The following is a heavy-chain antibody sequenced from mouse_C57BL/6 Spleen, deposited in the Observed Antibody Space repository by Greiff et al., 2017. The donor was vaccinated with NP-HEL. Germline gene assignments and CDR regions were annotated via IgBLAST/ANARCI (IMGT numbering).Heavy chain of an antibody. V-gene: IGHV1-84*01. CDR2: IYPGSGNT. CDR1: GYTFTDYY. D-gene: IGHD2-1*01. Sequence: QVQLQQSGPELVKPGASVKISCTASGYTFTDYYINWVKQRPGQGLDWMGWIYPGSGNTKYNEKFKGKATLTVDTSSSTAYMQLSSLTSEDSAVYFYARGIYYGNYVDYGYWGQGTTLTVSS. CDR3: ARGIYYGNYVDYGY. J-gene: IGHJ2*01.